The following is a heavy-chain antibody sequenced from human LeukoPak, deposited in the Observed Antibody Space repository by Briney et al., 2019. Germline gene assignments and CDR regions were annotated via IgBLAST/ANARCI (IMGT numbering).Heavy chain of an antibody. CDR3: ARTPRDQGYYYYMDV. D-gene: IGHD2-2*01. CDR1: GFSISSGFY. Sequence: SETLSLTCAVSGFSISSGFYWGWIRQPPGRGLEYIGSIYHSGSTYYKQSLKSRVTISVDTSKNQFSLRLSSVTAADTAVYYCARTPRDQGYYYYMDVWGKGTTVTVSS. J-gene: IGHJ6*03. CDR2: IYHSGST. V-gene: IGHV4-38-2*01.